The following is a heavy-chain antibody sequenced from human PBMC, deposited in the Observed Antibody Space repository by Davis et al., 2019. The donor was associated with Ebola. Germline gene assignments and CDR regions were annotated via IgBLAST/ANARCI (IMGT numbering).Heavy chain of an antibody. CDR3: AKVELLGY. Sequence: GESLKISCAASGFTFSSYGMHWVRQAPGKGLEWVAVISYDGSNKYYADSVKGRFTISRDNSKNTLYLQMNSLRAEDTAVYYCAKVELLGYWGQGTLVTVSP. CDR1: GFTFSSYG. D-gene: IGHD1-7*01. J-gene: IGHJ4*02. CDR2: ISYDGSNK. V-gene: IGHV3-30*18.